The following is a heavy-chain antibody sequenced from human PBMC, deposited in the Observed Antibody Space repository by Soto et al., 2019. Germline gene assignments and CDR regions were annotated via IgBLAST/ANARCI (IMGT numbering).Heavy chain of an antibody. D-gene: IGHD2-2*01. CDR3: ARDGIVVVPSAMRIWFDP. V-gene: IGHV1-3*01. CDR1: GYTFTNYA. CDR2: INAGNGDT. Sequence: ASVKVSCKXSGYTFTNYAMHWVRQAPGQRLEWMGWINAGNGDTKYSQRFQGRLTITRDTSATTAYMELSSLRSEDTAVYYCARDGIVVVPSAMRIWFDPWGQGTLVTVSS. J-gene: IGHJ5*02.